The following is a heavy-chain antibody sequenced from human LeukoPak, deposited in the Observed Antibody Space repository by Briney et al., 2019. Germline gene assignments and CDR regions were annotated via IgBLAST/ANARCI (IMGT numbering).Heavy chain of an antibody. CDR2: LYYTGIA. CDR1: GGSISSGGDY. Sequence: PSESLSLTCTVSGGSISSGGDYWAWIRQPPGEGLEWIVSLYYTGIADYNPSLKSRVTVSVDTSKNQFSLRLSSVTAADTAGYYCARRAPAGRSNQYFDYCGHGALV. J-gene: IGHJ4*01. CDR3: ARRAPAGRSNQYFDY. D-gene: IGHD6-13*01. V-gene: IGHV4-39*01.